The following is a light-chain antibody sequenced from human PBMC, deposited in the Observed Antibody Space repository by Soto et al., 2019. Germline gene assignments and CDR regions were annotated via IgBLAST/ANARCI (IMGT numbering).Light chain of an antibody. CDR3: HVWDSSTAV. CDR2: EDK. CDR1: NLGRKY. Sequence: SYELTQQPSVSVSPGQTASITCSGHNLGRKYVGWYQQKAGQSPMLVMYEDKKRPSGVPERFSGSNSGNTATLTISGTQAMDEADYYCHVWDSSTAVFGTGTKVTVL. J-gene: IGLJ1*01. V-gene: IGLV3-1*01.